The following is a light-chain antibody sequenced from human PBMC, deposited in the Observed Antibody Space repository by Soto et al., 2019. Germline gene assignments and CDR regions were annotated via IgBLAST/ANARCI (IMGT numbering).Light chain of an antibody. Sequence: QSALTQPASVSGSPGQSITITCTGTSSDVGGYNYVSWYQHHPGKAPQLMINEVTNRPSGVSTRFSGSKSGNTASLTISGLQAEDEADYYCSSYTSSSTVIFGGGTKLTVL. CDR1: SSDVGGYNY. CDR3: SSYTSSSTVI. V-gene: IGLV2-14*01. J-gene: IGLJ2*01. CDR2: EVT.